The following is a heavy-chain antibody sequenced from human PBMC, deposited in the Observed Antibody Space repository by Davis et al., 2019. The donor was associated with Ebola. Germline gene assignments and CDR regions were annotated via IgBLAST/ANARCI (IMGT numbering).Heavy chain of an antibody. V-gene: IGHV3-30*18. J-gene: IGHJ4*02. CDR1: GFSLNVYG. D-gene: IGHD6-19*01. CDR3: VKDGSGGWVPFHFDY. Sequence: GESLKISCATSGFSLNVYGMHWVRQTPGKGLEWVAVISYDGKNTNYADSVKGRFTISRDNSKSTVFLQMNSLEIEDSATYYCVKDGSGGWVPFHFDYWGQGTLVTVSS. CDR2: ISYDGKNT.